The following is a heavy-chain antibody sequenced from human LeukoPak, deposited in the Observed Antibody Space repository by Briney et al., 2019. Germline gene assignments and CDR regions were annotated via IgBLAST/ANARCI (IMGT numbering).Heavy chain of an antibody. J-gene: IGHJ3*02. CDR3: ARERYYYDSSGSNDAFDI. CDR2: IHYSGST. D-gene: IGHD3-22*01. Sequence: SETLSLTCTVSGGSISGYYWSWIRQPPGKGLEWMGYIHYSGSTDYNPSLKSRVTISLDTSKNQFSLKLRSVTAADTAVYYCARERYYYDSSGSNDAFDIWGQGTMVTVSS. CDR1: GGSISGYY. V-gene: IGHV4-59*01.